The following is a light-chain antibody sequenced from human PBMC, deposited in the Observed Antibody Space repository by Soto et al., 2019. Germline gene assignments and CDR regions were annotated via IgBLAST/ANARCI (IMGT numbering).Light chain of an antibody. CDR3: SSYTSSSTWV. CDR2: EVS. V-gene: IGLV2-14*01. J-gene: IGLJ7*01. Sequence: QSALTQPASVSGSPGQSITISCTGTSSDVGGYNYVSWYQQHPGKAPKLMIYEVSNRPSGVSNRFSGSKSGNTASLTISGLQAEHEADYYCSSYTSSSTWVFGGGTQQTVL. CDR1: SSDVGGYNY.